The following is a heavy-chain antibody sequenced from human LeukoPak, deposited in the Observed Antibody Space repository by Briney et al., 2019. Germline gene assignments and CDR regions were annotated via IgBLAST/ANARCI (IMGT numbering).Heavy chain of an antibody. D-gene: IGHD3-22*01. V-gene: IGHV3-23*01. CDR2: ISGSGGST. CDR3: AKDGEITMIVVVIAPYYFDY. CDR1: GFTFSSYA. J-gene: IGHJ4*02. Sequence: GGSLRLSCTASGFTFSSYAMSWVRQAPGKGLEWVSAISGSGGSTYYADSVKGRFTISRDNSKNTLYLQMNSLRAEDTAVYYCAKDGEITMIVVVIAPYYFDYWGQGTLVTVSS.